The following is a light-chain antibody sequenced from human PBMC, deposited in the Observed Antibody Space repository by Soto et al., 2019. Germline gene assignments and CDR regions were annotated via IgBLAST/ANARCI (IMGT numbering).Light chain of an antibody. CDR3: QQSYSTPVT. Sequence: DIQMTQSPSSLSASVGDRITITCRASQSIGRRLNWYQQKPGKAPKLLIYAASSLQSGVPSRFSGSGSGTDFTLTISSLQPEDFATYYCQQSYSTPVTFGQGTKVDIK. J-gene: IGKJ1*01. CDR1: QSIGRR. V-gene: IGKV1-39*01. CDR2: AAS.